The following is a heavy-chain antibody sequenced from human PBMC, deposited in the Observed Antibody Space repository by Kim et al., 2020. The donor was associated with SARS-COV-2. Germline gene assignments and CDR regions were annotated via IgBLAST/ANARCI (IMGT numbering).Heavy chain of an antibody. CDR3: ARRTSDYINYYYYYGMDV. CDR2: IYYSGST. CDR1: GGSISSSSYY. V-gene: IGHV4-39*01. D-gene: IGHD3-16*01. J-gene: IGHJ6*02. Sequence: SETLSLTCTVSGGSISSSSYYWGWIRQPPGKGLEWIGSIYYSGSTYYNPSLKSRVTISVDTSKNQFSLKLSSVTAADTAVYYCARRTSDYINYYYYYGMDVWGQGTTVTVSS.